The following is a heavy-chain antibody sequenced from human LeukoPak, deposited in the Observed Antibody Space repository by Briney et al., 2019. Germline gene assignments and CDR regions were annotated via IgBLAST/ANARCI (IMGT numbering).Heavy chain of an antibody. CDR3: ARLKGDYMGV. Sequence: GESLKISCKGSGYRFSTSWIAWVRQMPGKSLEWMGIIYPGDSDTRYSPSFQGQVTISADKSISTAYLQWSSLKASDTAMYYCARLKGDYMGVWGQGTLVTVSS. CDR2: IYPGDSDT. CDR1: GYRFSTSW. V-gene: IGHV5-51*01. D-gene: IGHD3-16*01. J-gene: IGHJ4*02.